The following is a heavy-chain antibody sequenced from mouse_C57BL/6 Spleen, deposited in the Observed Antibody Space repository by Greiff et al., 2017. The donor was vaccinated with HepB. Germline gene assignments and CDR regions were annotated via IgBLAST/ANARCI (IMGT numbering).Heavy chain of an antibody. CDR3: ARKRGAWFAY. J-gene: IGHJ3*01. V-gene: IGHV1-26*01. CDR2: INPNNGGT. CDR1: GYTFTDYY. Sequence: EVQLQQSGPELVKPGASVKISCKASGYTFTDYYMNWVKQSHGKSLEWIGDINPNNGGTSYNQKFKGKATLTVDKSSSTAYMELRSLTSEDSAVYYCARKRGAWFAYWGQGTLVTVSA.